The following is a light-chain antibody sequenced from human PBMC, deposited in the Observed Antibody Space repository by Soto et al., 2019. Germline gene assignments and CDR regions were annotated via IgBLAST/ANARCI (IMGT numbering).Light chain of an antibody. V-gene: IGLV2-8*01. CDR3: SSYAGSYTDVV. J-gene: IGLJ2*01. CDR2: EVS. CDR1: SSDVGGYDY. Sequence: QSFLTQPPSASGSPGQSVTISCTGTSSDVGGYDYVSWYQQHPGKAPKLMIYEVSKRPSGVPDRFSGSKSGNTASLTVSGLQAEDEADYYCSSYAGSYTDVVFGGGTKLTVL.